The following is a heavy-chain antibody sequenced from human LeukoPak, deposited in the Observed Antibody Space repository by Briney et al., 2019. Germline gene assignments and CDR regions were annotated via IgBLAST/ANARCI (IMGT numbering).Heavy chain of an antibody. V-gene: IGHV4-39*01. CDR1: GVSISSCSLH. CDR2: IYYSEIT. D-gene: IGHD2-2*01. Sequence: AEALSLTCTVSGVSISSCSLHWVWMRQPPGKGGVGIVSIYYSEITYYNPSLRRRVTISVDTSKTQFPHGLSCETATDTAVYYCQFKYCSSSTCFYYFDYWGQGTLVTVPS. J-gene: IGHJ4*02. CDR3: QFKYCSSSTCFYYFDY.